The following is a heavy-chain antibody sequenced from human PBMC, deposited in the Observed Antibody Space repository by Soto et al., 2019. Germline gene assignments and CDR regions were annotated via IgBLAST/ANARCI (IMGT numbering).Heavy chain of an antibody. Sequence: EVQLLESGGGLVQPGGSLRLSCAASGFTFSSYAMSWVRQAPGTGLEWVSAISGSGGSTYYADSVKGRFTISRDNSKNTLYLQMNSLRAEDTAGYYCAKELGYCSSTSCYDMWGQGTLVTVSA. J-gene: IGHJ4*02. D-gene: IGHD2-2*01. CDR2: ISGSGGST. V-gene: IGHV3-23*01. CDR3: AKELGYCSSTSCYDM. CDR1: GFTFSSYA.